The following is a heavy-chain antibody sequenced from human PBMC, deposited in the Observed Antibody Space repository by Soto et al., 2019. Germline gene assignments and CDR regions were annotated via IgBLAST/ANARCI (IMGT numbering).Heavy chain of an antibody. CDR2: ISYDGSNK. D-gene: IGHD4-17*01. J-gene: IGHJ2*01. CDR1: GFTFSSYG. V-gene: IGHV3-30*18. Sequence: GGSLRLSCAASGFTFSSYGMHWVRQAPGKGLEWVAVISYDGSNKYYADSVKGRFTISRDNSKNTLYLQMNSLRAEDTAVYYCAKGFSYGGPPNWYFDLWGRGTLVTVSS. CDR3: AKGFSYGGPPNWYFDL.